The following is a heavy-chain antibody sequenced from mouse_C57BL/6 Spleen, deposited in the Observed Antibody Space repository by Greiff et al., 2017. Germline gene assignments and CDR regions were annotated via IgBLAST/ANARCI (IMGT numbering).Heavy chain of an antibody. Sequence: QVQLQQSGAELVRPGASVKLSCKASGYTFTSYGISWVKQSTGQGLEWIGEIYPRSGNTYYNEKFKGKATLTADKSSSTASMELRSLTSEYSAVEVCARSQRRGTTGDYWGQGTTLTVSS. CDR1: GYTFTSYG. CDR2: IYPRSGNT. J-gene: IGHJ2*01. V-gene: IGHV1-81*01. CDR3: ARSQRRGTTGDY. D-gene: IGHD2-14*01.